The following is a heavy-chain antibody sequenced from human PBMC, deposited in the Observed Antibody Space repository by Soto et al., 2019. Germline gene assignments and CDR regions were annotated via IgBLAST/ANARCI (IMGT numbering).Heavy chain of an antibody. CDR2: IYPGDSDT. D-gene: IGHD2-21*02. Sequence: GESLKISCKGSGYSLTSYWIGWVRQMPGKGLEWMGIIYPGDSDTRYSPSFQGQVTISADKSISTAYLQWSSLKASDTAMYYCAREPVVVTAISANAFDIWGQGTMVTVSS. CDR3: AREPVVVTAISANAFDI. CDR1: GYSLTSYW. J-gene: IGHJ3*02. V-gene: IGHV5-51*01.